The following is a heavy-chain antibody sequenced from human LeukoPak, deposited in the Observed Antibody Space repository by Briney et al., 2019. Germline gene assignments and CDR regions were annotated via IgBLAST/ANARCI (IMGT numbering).Heavy chain of an antibody. CDR1: GYTFTGYY. CDR2: INPNSGGT. CDR3: AGEGRPGAYNWFDP. Sequence: GASVKVSCKASGYTFTGYYMHWVRHAPRQGREWMGWINPNSGGTNYAQKFQGRVTMTRDASISTAYIERSRLRSDDTARHYCAGEGRPGAYNWFDPWGQGTLVTVSS. J-gene: IGHJ5*02. V-gene: IGHV1-2*02. D-gene: IGHD1-14*01.